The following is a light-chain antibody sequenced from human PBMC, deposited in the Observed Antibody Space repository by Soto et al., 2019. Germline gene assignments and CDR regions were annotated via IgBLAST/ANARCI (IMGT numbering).Light chain of an antibody. CDR2: STS. J-gene: IGLJ1*01. CDR1: SGSVSTANN. CDR3: ALFMGNGISV. Sequence: QAVVTQASSFSVSPGGTVTLTCGLISGSVSTANNPNWYQQTPGQAPRTLIYSTSTRSSGVPDRFSGSILGNKAALTITGAQADDEADYYCALFMGNGISVFGTGTKLTVL. V-gene: IGLV8-61*01.